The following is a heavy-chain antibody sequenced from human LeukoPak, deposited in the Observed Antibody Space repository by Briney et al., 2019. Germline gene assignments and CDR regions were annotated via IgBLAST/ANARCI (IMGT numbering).Heavy chain of an antibody. CDR3: ARRPEDTAMVTYYYYYGMDV. CDR1: GFTFSSYA. CDR2: ISYDGSNK. Sequence: GGSLRLSCAASGFTFSSYAMHWVRQAPGKGLEWVAVISYDGSNKYYADSVKGRFTISRDNSKNTLYLQMNSLRAEDTAVYYCARRPEDTAMVTYYYYYGMDVWGQGTTVTVSS. V-gene: IGHV3-30-3*01. J-gene: IGHJ6*02. D-gene: IGHD5-18*01.